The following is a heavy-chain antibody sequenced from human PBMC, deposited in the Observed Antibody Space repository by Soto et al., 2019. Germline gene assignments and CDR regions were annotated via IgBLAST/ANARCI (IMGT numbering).Heavy chain of an antibody. J-gene: IGHJ5*02. D-gene: IGHD3-3*01. CDR1: GYSFTSYW. CDR3: AREYYDFWSGYQSDNWFDP. V-gene: IGHV5-10-1*01. CDR2: IDPSDSYT. Sequence: GESLKIYCKGSGYSFTSYWISWVRQMPGKGLEWMGRIDPSDSYTNYSPSFQGHVTISADKSISTAYLQWSSLKASDTAMYYCAREYYDFWSGYQSDNWFDPWGQGTLVTVSS.